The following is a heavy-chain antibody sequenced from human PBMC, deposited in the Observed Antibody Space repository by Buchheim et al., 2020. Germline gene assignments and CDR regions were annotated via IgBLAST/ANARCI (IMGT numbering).Heavy chain of an antibody. CDR2: INSDGSST. CDR1: GFTFSSHW. V-gene: IGHV3-74*01. D-gene: IGHD3-22*01. Sequence: EVQLVESGGDLVQPGGSLRLSCAASGFTFSSHWIHWVRQAPGKGLVWVSRINSDGSSTSYADSVKGRFTISRDNAKNTLYLQMNSLRAEDTAVYYCARDLGYYYDTSVRGYFDYWGQGTL. J-gene: IGHJ4*02. CDR3: ARDLGYYYDTSVRGYFDY.